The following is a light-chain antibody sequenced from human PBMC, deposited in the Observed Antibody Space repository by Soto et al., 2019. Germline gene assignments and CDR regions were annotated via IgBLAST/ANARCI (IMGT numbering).Light chain of an antibody. Sequence: DFQMTHSPSSLSASVAARVTMNCRASKTINSFLNWYQQKPGKAPNLLIYGASNLLRGVLSRFIGSGSGRDFTLTISSRQPEDFAVYYCQKSYSSVRTFGQGTKVDIK. J-gene: IGKJ1*01. CDR1: KTINSF. V-gene: IGKV1-39*01. CDR2: GAS. CDR3: QKSYSSVRT.